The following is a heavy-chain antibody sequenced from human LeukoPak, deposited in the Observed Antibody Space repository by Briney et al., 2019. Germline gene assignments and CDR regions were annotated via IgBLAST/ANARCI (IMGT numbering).Heavy chain of an antibody. J-gene: IGHJ4*02. V-gene: IGHV1-46*01. Sequence: ASVKVSCKASGHIFIRYYIHWVRQAPGQGLEWMGVINPSDGSTNYAQKFQGRVTMTRDTSATTVYLDLSGLTFEDTAVYYCASDVAREFDHWGQGTLVTVSS. D-gene: IGHD5-24*01. CDR1: GHIFIRYY. CDR2: INPSDGST. CDR3: ASDVAREFDH.